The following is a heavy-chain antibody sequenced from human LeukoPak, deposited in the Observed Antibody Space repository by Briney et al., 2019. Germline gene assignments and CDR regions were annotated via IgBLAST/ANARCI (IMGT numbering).Heavy chain of an antibody. CDR3: AKPGFTMIVF. Sequence: GGSLRPSCATSGFTFSTYAMTWVRQAPGKGLEWVSAISGVGDDTFYMDSVKGRFTISRDNSNNTLYLQMNSLRAEDTAVYYCAKPGFTMIVFWGQGTLVTVSS. V-gene: IGHV3-23*01. CDR1: GFTFSTYA. CDR2: ISGVGDDT. J-gene: IGHJ4*02. D-gene: IGHD3-22*01.